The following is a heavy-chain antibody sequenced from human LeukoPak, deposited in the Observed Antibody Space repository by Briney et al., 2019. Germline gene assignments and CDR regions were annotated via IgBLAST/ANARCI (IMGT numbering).Heavy chain of an antibody. CDR2: IIPILGIA. V-gene: IGHV1-69*04. D-gene: IGHD4-17*01. Sequence: SVKVSCKASGGTFSSYAISWVRQAPGQGLEWMVRIIPILGIANYAQQFQGRVTITADKSTSTAYMELSSLRSEDTAVYYCASFKSYGDYMTHYSYGMDVWGQGTTVTVSS. J-gene: IGHJ6*02. CDR3: ASFKSYGDYMTHYSYGMDV. CDR1: GGTFSSYA.